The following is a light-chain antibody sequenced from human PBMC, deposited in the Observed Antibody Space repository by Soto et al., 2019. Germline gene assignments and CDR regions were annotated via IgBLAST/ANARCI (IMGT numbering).Light chain of an antibody. V-gene: IGKV3-11*01. Sequence: ESVLTQSPATVSLSPGERATLSCRASQSVNIYLAWYQQKPGQAPRLLIYDASNRATGIPARFSGSGSGTDFTLTISSLGPEDIAVYYCQQRSNWRVTFGGGTKV. CDR3: QQRSNWRVT. CDR2: DAS. CDR1: QSVNIY. J-gene: IGKJ4*01.